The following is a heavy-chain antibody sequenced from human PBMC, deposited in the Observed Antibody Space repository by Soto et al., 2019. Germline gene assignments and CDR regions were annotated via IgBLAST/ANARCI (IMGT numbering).Heavy chain of an antibody. Sequence: QVQLVESGGGVVQPGRSLRLSCAASGFTFSSYAMHWVRQAPGKGLEWVAVISYDGSNKYYADSVKGRFTISRDNSKNTLYLQMNSLRAEDTAVYYCARGYYYDSSGPTGAFDIWGQGTMDTVSS. CDR1: GFTFSSYA. J-gene: IGHJ3*02. CDR2: ISYDGSNK. V-gene: IGHV3-30-3*01. CDR3: ARGYYYDSSGPTGAFDI. D-gene: IGHD3-22*01.